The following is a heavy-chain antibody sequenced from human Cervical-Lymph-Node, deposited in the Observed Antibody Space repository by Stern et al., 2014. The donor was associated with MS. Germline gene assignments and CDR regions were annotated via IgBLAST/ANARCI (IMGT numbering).Heavy chain of an antibody. CDR3: AREGEYWNGTSRHVGGLGDYYGMDV. Sequence: EVQLVESGGGLVQPGRSLRLSCVGSGFTFDDYAMHWVRQAPGKGLDWVSVISWDSGTIRHADSVRGRFTISRDNGKNSLYLQMNSLRDEDTALYYCAREGEYWNGTSRHVGGLGDYYGMDVWGQGTTVTVSS. J-gene: IGHJ6*02. V-gene: IGHV3-9*01. CDR1: GFTFDDYA. D-gene: IGHD2/OR15-2a*01. CDR2: ISWDSGTI.